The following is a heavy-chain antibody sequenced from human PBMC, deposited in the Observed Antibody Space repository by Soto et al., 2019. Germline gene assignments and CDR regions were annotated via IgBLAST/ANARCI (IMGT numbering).Heavy chain of an antibody. CDR1: GFTLSRFW. Sequence: AGGSLRLSCAASGFTLSRFWMNWVRQAPGKGLEWVANIKFDGSQRSYLDSVKGRFTISRDNAGNSLHLQMDSLRAEDTAVYFCAGDADYFDGDLWYDGYDLWGQGTMVTVSS. D-gene: IGHD2-21*01. CDR2: IKFDGSQR. J-gene: IGHJ3*01. V-gene: IGHV3-7*01. CDR3: AGDADYFDGDLWYDGYDL.